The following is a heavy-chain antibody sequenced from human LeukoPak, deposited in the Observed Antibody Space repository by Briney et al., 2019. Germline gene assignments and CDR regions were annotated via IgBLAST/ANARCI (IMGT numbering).Heavy chain of an antibody. D-gene: IGHD1-7*01. CDR2: LYIRGSP. V-gene: IGHV4-61*02. CDR3: ARAATGNYHFDS. Sequence: SQTLSLTCTVSGDSITNGSYYWSWIRQPAGKGLEWIGRLYIRGSPNYSPSLKSRVTISADRSKNQLSLSLRSVTAADTGVYFCARAATGNYHFDSWGQGTLVTVSS. CDR1: GDSITNGSYY. J-gene: IGHJ4*02.